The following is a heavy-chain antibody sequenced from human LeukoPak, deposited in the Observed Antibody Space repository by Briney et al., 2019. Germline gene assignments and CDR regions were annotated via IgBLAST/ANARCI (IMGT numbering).Heavy chain of an antibody. Sequence: GGPLRLSCAASGFIFSKYSMHWVRQAPGKGLEWVSYISSSSDTIYYADSVKGRFTISRDNAKNSLYLQMNSLRDEDTAVYYCARDGYCSSGSCYGSYDYWGQGTLVTVSS. D-gene: IGHD2-15*01. V-gene: IGHV3-48*02. J-gene: IGHJ4*02. CDR1: GFIFSKYS. CDR3: ARDGYCSSGSCYGSYDY. CDR2: ISSSSDTI.